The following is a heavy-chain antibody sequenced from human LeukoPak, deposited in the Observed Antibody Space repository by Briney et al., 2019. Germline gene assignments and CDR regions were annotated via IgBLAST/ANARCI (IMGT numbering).Heavy chain of an antibody. D-gene: IGHD6-19*01. CDR1: GFTFSSYW. V-gene: IGHV3-74*01. Sequence: PGGSLRLSCAASGFTFSSYWMHWVRQAPEKGLVWVSRISSDGSSTNYADSVKGRFTISRDNAKNTLYLQMNSLRAEDTAVYYCARAPGYSSGFGYWGQGTLVTVSS. J-gene: IGHJ4*02. CDR2: ISSDGSST. CDR3: ARAPGYSSGFGY.